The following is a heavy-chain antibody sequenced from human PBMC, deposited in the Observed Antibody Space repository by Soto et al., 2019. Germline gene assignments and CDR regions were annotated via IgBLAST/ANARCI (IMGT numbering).Heavy chain of an antibody. V-gene: IGHV4-30-4*08. Sequence: SETLSLTCTVSGGSIISGDYYWSWIRQPPGKGLEWIGYIYYSGDTSYNPSLLSRVTISVDTSKNEFSLRLSSVPAADTAVYYCARLNGYCVSTNCHGYYGMDVWGQGTTVTVSS. CDR3: ARLNGYCVSTNCHGYYGMDV. D-gene: IGHD2-2*03. J-gene: IGHJ6*02. CDR1: GGSIISGDYY. CDR2: IYYSGDT.